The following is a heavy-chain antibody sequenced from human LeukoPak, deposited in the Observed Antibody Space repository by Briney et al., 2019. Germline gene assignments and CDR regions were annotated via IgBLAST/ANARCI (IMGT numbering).Heavy chain of an antibody. CDR3: ASAFSENDAFDI. V-gene: IGHV4-31*03. CDR1: GGSISSGGYY. Sequence: SQTLSLTCTVSGGSISSGGYYWSWIRQHPRKGLEWIGYIYYSGSTYYNPSLKSRVTISVDTSKNQFSLKLSSVTAADTAVYYCASAFSENDAFDIWGQGTMVTVSS. J-gene: IGHJ3*02. CDR2: IYYSGST.